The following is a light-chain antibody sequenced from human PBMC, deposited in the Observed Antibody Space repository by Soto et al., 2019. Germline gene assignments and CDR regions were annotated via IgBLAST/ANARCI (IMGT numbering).Light chain of an antibody. V-gene: IGKV3D-20*02. CDR1: QSISSSY. CDR3: QQRSNWLT. J-gene: IGKJ4*01. CDR2: GAS. Sequence: EIVMTQSPVTLSVYQGERATLSCRASQSISSSYLAWYQQKPGQAPRLLIYGASSRATGIPARFSGSGSGTDFTLTISSLEPEDFAVYYCQQRSNWLTFGGGAYVDI.